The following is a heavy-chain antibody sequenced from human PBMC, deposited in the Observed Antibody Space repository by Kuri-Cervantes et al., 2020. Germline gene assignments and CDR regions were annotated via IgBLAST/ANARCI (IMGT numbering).Heavy chain of an antibody. CDR2: IYYSGST. J-gene: IGHJ4*02. CDR1: SGSISSSSYY. CDR3: ARHLAAAGDY. D-gene: IGHD6-13*01. V-gene: IGHV4-39*01. Sequence: SETLSLTCTVSSGSISSSSYYWGWIRQPPGKGLEWIGNIYYSGSTYYNPSLKSRVTISVDTSKNQFSLKLSSVTAADTAVYYCARHLAAAGDYWGQGTLVTVSS.